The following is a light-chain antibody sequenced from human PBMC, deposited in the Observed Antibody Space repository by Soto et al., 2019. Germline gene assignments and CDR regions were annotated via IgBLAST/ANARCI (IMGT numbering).Light chain of an antibody. Sequence: EIVLTQSPATLSAFPCDRVTLSVRACQALNTRLAWYQHKPVQAPRLLIYLTSNRAAGVPSRFSAWGSETDFTLTISDVQPEDFAVYYCHQRQSWPRAFGQGTKVDIK. CDR3: HQRQSWPRA. J-gene: IGKJ1*01. CDR2: LTS. V-gene: IGKV3-11*01. CDR1: QALNTR.